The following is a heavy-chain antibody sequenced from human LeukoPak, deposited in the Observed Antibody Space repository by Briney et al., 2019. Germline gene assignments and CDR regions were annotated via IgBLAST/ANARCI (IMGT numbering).Heavy chain of an antibody. Sequence: GGSLRLSCAAPGVILSSYDMIWVRQAPGKGLEWVSYISSSSGTMYYADSVRGRFTISRDNAKNSLYLQINSLRAEDTALYYCARRFDYWGQGTLVTVSS. CDR2: ISSSSGTM. V-gene: IGHV3-48*01. J-gene: IGHJ4*02. CDR1: GVILSSYD. CDR3: ARRFDY.